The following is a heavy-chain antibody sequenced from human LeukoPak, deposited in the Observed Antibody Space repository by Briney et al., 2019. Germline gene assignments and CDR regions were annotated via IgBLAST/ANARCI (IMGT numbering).Heavy chain of an antibody. CDR2: IHNSGTT. J-gene: IGHJ4*02. V-gene: IGHV4-30-4*01. CDR3: ARGSGYSYGPSSDY. CDR1: GGSISSGNYY. Sequence: SETLSLTCTVSGGSISSGNYYWSWIRQPPGKGLEWTGYIHNSGTTYYNPSLKSRVTISVDKSKNQFSLKLSSVTAADTAVYYCARGSGYSYGPSSDYWGQGTLVTVSS. D-gene: IGHD5-18*01.